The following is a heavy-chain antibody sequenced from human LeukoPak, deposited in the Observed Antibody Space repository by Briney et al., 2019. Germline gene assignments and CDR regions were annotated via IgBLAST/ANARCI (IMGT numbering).Heavy chain of an antibody. CDR3: ARSSSSWIGLDY. Sequence: PGGSLRLSCAASGFTFSSNDMSWVRQAPGKGLEWVSVIYSGGSTYYADSVRGRLNLSRQRPKITVYIKMNSVRGEDTAVYYCARSSSSWIGLDYWGRGSVLSVCS. CDR1: GFTFSSND. V-gene: IGHV3-66*01. D-gene: IGHD5-12*01. CDR2: IYSGGST. J-gene: IGHJ4*02.